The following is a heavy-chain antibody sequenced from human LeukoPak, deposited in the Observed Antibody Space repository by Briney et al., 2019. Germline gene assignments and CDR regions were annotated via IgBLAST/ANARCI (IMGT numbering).Heavy chain of an antibody. CDR1: GGSISSYY. CDR3: ARINYGDY. J-gene: IGHJ4*02. CDR2: IYYSGST. Sequence: PSETLSLTCSVSGGSISSYYWSWIRQPPGKGLEWIGYIYYSGSTNYNPSLKSRVTISVDTSKNQFSLRLSSVTAADTAVYYCARINYGDYWGQGTLVTVSS. V-gene: IGHV4-59*01.